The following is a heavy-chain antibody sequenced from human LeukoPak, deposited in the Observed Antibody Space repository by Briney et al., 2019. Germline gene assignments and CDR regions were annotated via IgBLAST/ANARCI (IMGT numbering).Heavy chain of an antibody. J-gene: IGHJ5*02. CDR3: ARPRPELGAARWFDP. Sequence: SETLSLTCTVSGNSISSGDNYWSWIRQPAGKGLEWIGRIYTSGSTNYNPSLKSRVTISVDKSKNQFSLKLSSVTAADTAVYYCARPRPELGAARWFDPWGRGTLVTVSS. CDR1: GNSISSGDNY. D-gene: IGHD6-6*01. V-gene: IGHV4-61*02. CDR2: IYTSGST.